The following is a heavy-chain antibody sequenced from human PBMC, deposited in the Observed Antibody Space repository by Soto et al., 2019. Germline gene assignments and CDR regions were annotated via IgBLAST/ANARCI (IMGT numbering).Heavy chain of an antibody. CDR3: ARDMEYSSSSWFDP. CDR2: IYYSGST. Sequence: SETLSLTCTVSGGSISSGGYYWSWIRQHPGKGLEWIGYIYYSGSTYYNPSLKSRVTISVDTSKNQFSLKLSSVTAADTAVYYCARDMEYSSSSWFDPWGQGTLVTVSS. V-gene: IGHV4-31*03. CDR1: GGSISSGGYY. J-gene: IGHJ5*02. D-gene: IGHD6-6*01.